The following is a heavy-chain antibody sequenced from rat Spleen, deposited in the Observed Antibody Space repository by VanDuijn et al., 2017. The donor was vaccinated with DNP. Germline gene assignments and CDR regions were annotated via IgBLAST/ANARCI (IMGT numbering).Heavy chain of an antibody. CDR2: ISPSGRRP. D-gene: IGHD1-11*01. Sequence: EVQLVESGGDLVQPGRSLKLSCVASGFTFSNYYMAWVRQAPKKGLEWVATISPSGRRPDYSESVKGRFTISRDNGKSSLDLQMNSLKSADTATYYCATHNYYFDYWGQGVMVTVSS. CDR3: ATHNYYFDY. CDR1: GFTFSNYY. J-gene: IGHJ2*01. V-gene: IGHV5S10*01.